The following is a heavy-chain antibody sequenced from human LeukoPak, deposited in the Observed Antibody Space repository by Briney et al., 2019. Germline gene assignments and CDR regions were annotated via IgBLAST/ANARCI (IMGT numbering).Heavy chain of an antibody. CDR3: AREGGQTFAYFQH. CDR2: IYYSGST. J-gene: IGHJ1*01. Sequence: PSETLSLTCTVSGGSISSYYWSWIRQPPGKGLEWIGYIYYSGSTNYNPSLKSRVTISVDTSKNQFSLKLSSVTAADTAVYYCAREGGQTFAYFQHWGQGTLVTVSS. CDR1: GGSISSYY. D-gene: IGHD3-16*01. V-gene: IGHV4-59*01.